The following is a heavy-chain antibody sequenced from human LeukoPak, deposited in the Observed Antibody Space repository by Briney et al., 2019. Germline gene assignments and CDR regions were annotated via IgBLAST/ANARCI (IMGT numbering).Heavy chain of an antibody. Sequence: ASVKVSCKVSGYTFTSYGLSWLRQAPGQGLEWMGWISSYNGDTNYAQKLQGRVTMTTDTSTSTAYMELRSLRSEDTAVYYCARGAAGWNYHYYYYMDVWGKGTTVTVSS. CDR2: ISSYNGDT. D-gene: IGHD1-7*01. J-gene: IGHJ6*03. CDR1: GYTFTSYG. CDR3: ARGAAGWNYHYYYYMDV. V-gene: IGHV1-18*01.